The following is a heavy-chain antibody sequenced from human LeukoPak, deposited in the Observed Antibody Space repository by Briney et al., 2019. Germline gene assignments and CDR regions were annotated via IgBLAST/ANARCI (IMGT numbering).Heavy chain of an antibody. CDR3: ARDIPQDIVVVVAASNGMDV. CDR2: IIPILGIA. CDR1: GYTFTGYY. Sequence: SVKVSCKASGYTFTGYYMHWVRQAPGQGLEWMGRIIPILGIANYAQKFQGRVTITADKSTSTAYMELSSLRSEDTAVYYCARDIPQDIVVVVAASNGMDVWGQGTTVTVSS. V-gene: IGHV1-69*04. D-gene: IGHD2-15*01. J-gene: IGHJ6*02.